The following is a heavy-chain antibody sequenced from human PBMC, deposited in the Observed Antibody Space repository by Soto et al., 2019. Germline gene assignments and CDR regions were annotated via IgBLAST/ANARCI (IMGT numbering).Heavy chain of an antibody. CDR1: GASFSDYY. D-gene: IGHD2-21*01. CDR3: ARVVISVTNWFDP. Sequence: SETLSLTCAVYGASFSDYYWSWIRQSPGKGLDWIGEISHGGSTNYNPSLESRVTISVDTSKNQFSLKLNSVTAADTAVYYCARVVISVTNWFDPWGQGTLVTVSS. J-gene: IGHJ5*02. V-gene: IGHV4-34*01. CDR2: ISHGGST.